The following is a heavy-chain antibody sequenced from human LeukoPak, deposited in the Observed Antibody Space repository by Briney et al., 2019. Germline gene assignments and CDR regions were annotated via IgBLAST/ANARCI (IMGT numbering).Heavy chain of an antibody. J-gene: IGHJ4*02. Sequence: GASVKVSCKASGGTFSSYAISWVRQAPGQGLEWMGRIIPILGIANYAQKFQGRVTITADKSTSTAYMELSSLRSEDTAVYYCAKDIGYLINGVCQRWGQGTLVTVSS. CDR3: AKDIGYLINGVCQR. D-gene: IGHD2-8*01. CDR2: IIPILGIA. V-gene: IGHV1-69*04. CDR1: GGTFSSYA.